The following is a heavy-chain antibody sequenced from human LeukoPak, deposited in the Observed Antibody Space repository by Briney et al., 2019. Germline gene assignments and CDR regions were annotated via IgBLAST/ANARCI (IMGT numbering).Heavy chain of an antibody. J-gene: IGHJ4*02. D-gene: IGHD3-22*01. CDR1: GGSISSYY. CDR2: IYYSGST. Sequence: SETLSLTCTVSGGSISSYYWSWIRQPPGKGLEWIGYIYYSGSTNYNPSLKSRVTISVDTSKNQFSLELSSVTAADTAVYYCARDRSGYYDSSGYYHVFDYWGQGTLVTVSS. CDR3: ARDRSGYYDSSGYYHVFDY. V-gene: IGHV4-59*01.